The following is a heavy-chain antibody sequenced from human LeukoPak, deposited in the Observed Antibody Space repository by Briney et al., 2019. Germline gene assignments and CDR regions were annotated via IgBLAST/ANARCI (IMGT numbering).Heavy chain of an antibody. Sequence: PSETLSLTCTVSGGSMSSHYCSWMRQPPGKGLEWIGYIYYTGTTRYNPSLQSRVTISVDTPGNEFSLKLTSVTAADTAVYYCTRLLNNADRGDPDTFDIWGQGTVVTVSS. CDR3: TRLLNNADRGDPDTFDI. D-gene: IGHD3-16*01. V-gene: IGHV4-59*11. J-gene: IGHJ3*02. CDR1: GGSMSSHY. CDR2: IYYTGTT.